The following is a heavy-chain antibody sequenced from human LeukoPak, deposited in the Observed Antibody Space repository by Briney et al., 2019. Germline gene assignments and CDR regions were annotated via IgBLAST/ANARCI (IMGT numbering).Heavy chain of an antibody. D-gene: IGHD4-17*01. CDR3: AKDRSDSGEEPLGF. CDR2: VSGNGDST. J-gene: IGHJ4*02. V-gene: IGHV3-23*01. CDR1: GFTFSTYA. Sequence: GGSLRLSCAASGFTFSTYAMNWVRQAPGRGLEWVSTVSGNGDSTYYGDSVKGRFTISRDNSKNTLYLQMNSLRAEDTAVYYCAKDRSDSGEEPLGFWGLGTLVTVSS.